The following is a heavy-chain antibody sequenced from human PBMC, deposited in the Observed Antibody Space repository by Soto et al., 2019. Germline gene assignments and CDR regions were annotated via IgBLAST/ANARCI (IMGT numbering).Heavy chain of an antibody. D-gene: IGHD3-22*01. J-gene: IGHJ4*02. V-gene: IGHV4-30-4*01. CDR1: GGSISSGDYY. CDR2: IYYSGST. Sequence: NPSETLSLTCTVSGGSISSGDYYWSWIRQPPGKGLEWIGYIYYSGSTYYNPSLKSRVTISVDTSKNQFSLKLSSVTAADTAVYYCARGSTYYYDSSGQLIDYWGQGTLVTVSS. CDR3: ARGSTYYYDSSGQLIDY.